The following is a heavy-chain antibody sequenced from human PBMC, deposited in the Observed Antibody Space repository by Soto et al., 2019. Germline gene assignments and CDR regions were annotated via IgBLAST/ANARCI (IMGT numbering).Heavy chain of an antibody. CDR2: ISYDGSNK. D-gene: IGHD3-16*01. CDR1: GFTFSSYG. J-gene: IGHJ5*02. V-gene: IGHV3-30*18. CDR3: AKDFLGVVAPAGWFDP. Sequence: QVQLVESGGGVVQPGRSLRLSCAASGFTFSSYGMHWVRQAPGKGLEWVAVISYDGSNKYYADSVKGRFTISRDNSKNTLYLQMNTLRAEDMAVYYCAKDFLGVVAPAGWFDPWGQGTLVTVSS.